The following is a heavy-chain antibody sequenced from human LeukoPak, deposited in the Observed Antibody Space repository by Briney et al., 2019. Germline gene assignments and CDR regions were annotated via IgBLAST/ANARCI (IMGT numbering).Heavy chain of an antibody. CDR2: IYPGDSDT. V-gene: IGHV5-51*01. CDR1: GYTFTSYW. D-gene: IGHD3-10*01. Sequence: GESLKISCKGSGYTFTSYWIGWVRQVPGKGLEWMGIIYPGDSDTRYSPSFRGRVTISADKAISTAYLQWSSLEASDTAMYYCARRYYSDDSCLGYWGQGTLVTVSS. CDR3: ARRYYSDDSCLGY. J-gene: IGHJ4*02.